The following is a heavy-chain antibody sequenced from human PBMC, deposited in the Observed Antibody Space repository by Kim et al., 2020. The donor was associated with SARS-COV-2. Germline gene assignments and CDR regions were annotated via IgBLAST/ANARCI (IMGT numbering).Heavy chain of an antibody. CDR3: ARSGPPFYFDY. D-gene: IGHD3-10*01. CDR2: IYYSGST. CDR1: GGSISSSSYY. J-gene: IGHJ4*02. V-gene: IGHV4-39*01. Sequence: SETLSLTCTVSGGSISSSSYYWGWIRQPPGKGLEWIGSIYYSGSTYYNPSLKSRVTISVDTSKNQFSLKLSSVTAADTAVYYCARSGPPFYFDYWGQGTLDTVSS.